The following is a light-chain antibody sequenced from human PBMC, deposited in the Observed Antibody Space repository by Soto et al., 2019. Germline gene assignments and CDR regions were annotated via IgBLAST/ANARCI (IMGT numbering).Light chain of an antibody. V-gene: IGKV2-30*02. Sequence: DVVVTQSPFSLPVTLGQPASISCKSGQSLLHRDGNTYLNWSQQRPGQSPSRLIYKVSKRDSGVPDRFSGSGAGSDFPLIISRVEAEDVGVYCCMQGTYWPLTFGQGTRLEIK. CDR2: KVS. CDR1: QSLLHRDGNTY. J-gene: IGKJ5*01. CDR3: MQGTYWPLT.